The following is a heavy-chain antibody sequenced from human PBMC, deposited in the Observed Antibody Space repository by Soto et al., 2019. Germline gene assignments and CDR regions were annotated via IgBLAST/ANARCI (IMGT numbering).Heavy chain of an antibody. CDR3: ARANYYGSPGDFDY. Sequence: PGGSLRLSCAASGFTFSSYGMHWVRQAPGKGLEWVAVISYDGSNKYYADSVKGRFTISRDNSKNTLYLQMNSLRAEDTAVYYCARANYYGSPGDFDYWGQGTLVTVSS. D-gene: IGHD3-10*01. V-gene: IGHV3-30*03. CDR2: ISYDGSNK. J-gene: IGHJ4*02. CDR1: GFTFSSYG.